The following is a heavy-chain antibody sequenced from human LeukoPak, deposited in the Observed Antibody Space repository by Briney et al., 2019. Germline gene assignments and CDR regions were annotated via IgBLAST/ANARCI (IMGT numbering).Heavy chain of an antibody. V-gene: IGHV3-23*01. Sequence: GGSLRLSCAASGFTFSSYAMSWVRQAPGKGLEWVSAISGSGGSTYYADSVKGRFTISRDNSKNALYLQMNSLRAEDTAVYYCAKASPVTSWAATTDDYWGQGTLVTVSS. CDR2: ISGSGGST. D-gene: IGHD4-17*01. CDR3: AKASPVTSWAATTDDY. J-gene: IGHJ4*02. CDR1: GFTFSSYA.